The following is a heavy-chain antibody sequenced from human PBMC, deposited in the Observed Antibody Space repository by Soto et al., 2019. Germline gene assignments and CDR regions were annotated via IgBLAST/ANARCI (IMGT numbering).Heavy chain of an antibody. CDR3: ARDRPVRGKAVGYYYYGMDV. V-gene: IGHV4-31*03. Sequence: QVQLQESGPGLVKPSQTLSLTCTVSGGSISSGGYYWSWIRQHPGKGLEWIGYIYYSGSNYYNPSLKSRVTISVDTSKNQFSLKLSSVTAADTAVYYCARDRPVRGKAVGYYYYGMDVWGQGTTVTVSS. CDR2: IYYSGSN. D-gene: IGHD3-10*01. J-gene: IGHJ6*02. CDR1: GGSISSGGYY.